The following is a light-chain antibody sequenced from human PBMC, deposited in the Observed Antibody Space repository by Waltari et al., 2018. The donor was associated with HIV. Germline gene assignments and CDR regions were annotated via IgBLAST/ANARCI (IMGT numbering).Light chain of an antibody. V-gene: IGKV3-20*01. J-gene: IGKJ1*01. Sequence: EIVLTQSPGTLSLSAGRRATLSCKTSQSVSSSHVAWLQQRPGQAPRLLISGASNRATDIPDRFSGSGSGTDFTLTINRLEPEDSAVYYCQQYDIWPPAETFGQGTKVEIK. CDR1: QSVSSSH. CDR3: QQYDIWPPAET. CDR2: GAS.